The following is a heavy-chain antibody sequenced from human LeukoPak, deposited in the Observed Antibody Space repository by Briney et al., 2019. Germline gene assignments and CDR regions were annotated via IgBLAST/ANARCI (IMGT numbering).Heavy chain of an antibody. V-gene: IGHV3-23*01. CDR1: GFTLSSYA. Sequence: PGGSLRLSCAASGFTLSSYAMSWVRQGPGKGLEWVSAISVSGNTYHADSVKGRSTISRDNSKNTLYLQMNNLRAEDTAIYYCATDSYVSGSYYRLFYWGQGTLVTVSS. CDR3: ATDSYVSGSYYRLFY. D-gene: IGHD3-10*01. CDR2: ISVSGNT. J-gene: IGHJ4*02.